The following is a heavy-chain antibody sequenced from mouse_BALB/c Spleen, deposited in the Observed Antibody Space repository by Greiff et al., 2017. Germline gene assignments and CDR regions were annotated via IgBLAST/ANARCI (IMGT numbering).Heavy chain of an antibody. V-gene: IGHV5-17*02. Sequence: EVHLVESGGGLVQPGGSRKLSCAASGFTFSSFGMHWVRQAPEKGLEWVAYISSGSSTIYYADTVKGRFTISRDNPKNTLFLQMTSLRSEDTAMYYCARSSGSSYGYAMDYWGQGTSVTVSS. J-gene: IGHJ4*01. CDR1: GFTFSSFG. D-gene: IGHD1-1*01. CDR3: ARSSGSSYGYAMDY. CDR2: ISSGSSTI.